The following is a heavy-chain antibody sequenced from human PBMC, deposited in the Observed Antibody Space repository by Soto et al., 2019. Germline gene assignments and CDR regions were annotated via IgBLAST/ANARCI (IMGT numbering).Heavy chain of an antibody. J-gene: IGHJ1*01. Sequence: QVQLVQSGAEVKKPGSSVKVSCKASGGTFSSYAISWVRQAPGQGLEWMGGIIPIFGTANYAQKFQGRVTITADESTSTDYMELSSLRSEDTAVYYCARGPPEPGIAVAGTVEYFQHWGQGTLVTVSS. CDR3: ARGPPEPGIAVAGTVEYFQH. CDR1: GGTFSSYA. D-gene: IGHD6-19*01. CDR2: IIPIFGTA. V-gene: IGHV1-69*01.